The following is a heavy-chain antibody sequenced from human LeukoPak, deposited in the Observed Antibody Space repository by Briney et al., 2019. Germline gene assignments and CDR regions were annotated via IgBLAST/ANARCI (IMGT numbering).Heavy chain of an antibody. CDR1: GFTFSSYS. J-gene: IGHJ4*02. V-gene: IGHV3-23*01. Sequence: GGSLRLSCAASGFTFSSYSMNWVRQAPGKGLEWVSAISGSGGSTYYADSVKGRFTISRDNSKNTLYLQMNSLRAEDTAVYYCAKDRSFDYYDSSGYPYYFDYWGQGTLVTVSS. CDR2: ISGSGGST. CDR3: AKDRSFDYYDSSGYPYYFDY. D-gene: IGHD3-22*01.